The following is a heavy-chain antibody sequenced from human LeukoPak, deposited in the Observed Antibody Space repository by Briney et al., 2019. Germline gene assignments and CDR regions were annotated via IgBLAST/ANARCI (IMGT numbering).Heavy chain of an antibody. Sequence: GGPLRLSSAAPGFTFSSYAMSWVRQAPGKGLEWVSLISGSGGSTYYPDSVKGRFTISRDNSKNTLYLQMNSLRAEDTAVFYCAKDRDDYVWGSYLGAFDIWGQGTTVTVSS. D-gene: IGHD3-16*01. J-gene: IGHJ3*02. CDR2: ISGSGGST. CDR3: AKDRDDYVWGSYLGAFDI. V-gene: IGHV3-23*01. CDR1: GFTFSSYA.